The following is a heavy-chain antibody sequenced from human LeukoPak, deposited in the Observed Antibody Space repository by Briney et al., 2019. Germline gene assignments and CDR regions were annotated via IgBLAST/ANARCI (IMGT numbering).Heavy chain of an antibody. D-gene: IGHD2-8*02. CDR1: GGSIGSFY. CDR3: ARQAFVLEAGYWFDH. J-gene: IGHJ5*02. CDR2: VYGNGNT. V-gene: IGHV4-59*08. Sequence: SETLSLTCTVSGGSIGSFYWSWIRQAPGKGPEWIANVYGNGNTNYNPSLRGRVSMSVATSIEQFSLRLRSVTAADTAIYYCARQAFVLEAGYWFDHWGQGILVTVSS.